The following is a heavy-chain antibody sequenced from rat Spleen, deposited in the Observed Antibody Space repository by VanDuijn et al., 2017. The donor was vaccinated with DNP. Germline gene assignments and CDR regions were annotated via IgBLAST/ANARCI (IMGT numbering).Heavy chain of an antibody. CDR1: GFTFSNYD. CDR3: ARPIIYTTDYYVYFDY. V-gene: IGHV5-22*01. CDR2: ISYDGGSP. Sequence: EVQLVESGGGLVQPGRSLKLSCAASGFTFSNYDMAWVRQAPTKVMEWVPYISYDGGSPNYVDSVKGQFTISRDIAKSTLYLQMNSLRAEDMATYYYARPIIYTTDYYVYFDYWGQGVMVTVSS. D-gene: IGHD1-6*01. J-gene: IGHJ2*01.